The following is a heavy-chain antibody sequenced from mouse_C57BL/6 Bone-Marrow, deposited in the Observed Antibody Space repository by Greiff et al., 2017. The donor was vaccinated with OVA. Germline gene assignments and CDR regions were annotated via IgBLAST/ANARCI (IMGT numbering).Heavy chain of an antibody. CDR1: GYAFSSYW. CDR2: IYPGDGDT. D-gene: IGHD1-1*01. CDR3: ARYYGSSPWFAY. J-gene: IGHJ3*01. Sequence: QVQLQQSGAELVKPGASVKISCKASGYAFSSYWMNWVKQRPGTGLEWIGQIYPGDGDTNSNGKFKGKATLTADKSSSTAYMQLSSLTSADSAVYFCARYYGSSPWFAYWGQGTLVTVSA. V-gene: IGHV1-80*01.